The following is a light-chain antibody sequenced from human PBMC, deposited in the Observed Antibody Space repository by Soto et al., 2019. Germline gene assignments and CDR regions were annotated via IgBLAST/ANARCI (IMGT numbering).Light chain of an antibody. Sequence: DIQMTQSPSSVSASVGDSVTITCRASRGLSSWLAWYQQKPGKAPKLLIYAASNLESGVPSRFSGSGSGTDFTLTIHSLQPDDFATYFCQQTDSFPLTFGGGTRVE. CDR1: RGLSSW. CDR3: QQTDSFPLT. J-gene: IGKJ4*01. CDR2: AAS. V-gene: IGKV1-12*01.